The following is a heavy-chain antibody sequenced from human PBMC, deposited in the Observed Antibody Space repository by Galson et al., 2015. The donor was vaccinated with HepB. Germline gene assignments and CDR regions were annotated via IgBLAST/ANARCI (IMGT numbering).Heavy chain of an antibody. CDR2: IYPGDFDT. J-gene: IGHJ3*02. CDR3: ARRGATEAFDI. CDR1: GYIFSDYW. D-gene: IGHD3-16*01. V-gene: IGHV5-51*01. Sequence: QSGAEVKKPGESLKISCKGSGYIFSDYWIAWVRQMPGKDLEWMGIIYPGDFDTRFSPSFQGQVTFSADKSISTAYLHWSSLKASDTAMYYCARRGATEAFDIWGQGTMVAVSS.